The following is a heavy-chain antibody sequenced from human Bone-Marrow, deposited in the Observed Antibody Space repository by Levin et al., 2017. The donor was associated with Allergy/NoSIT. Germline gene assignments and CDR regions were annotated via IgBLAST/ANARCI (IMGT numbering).Heavy chain of an antibody. CDR1: GYTFTSYD. Sequence: ASVKVSCKASGYTFTSYDINWVRQATGQGLEWMGWMNPNSGNTGYAQKFQGRVTMTRNTSISTAYMELSSLRSEDTAVYYCARGCCRTAAVNYYYYYGMDVWGQGTTVTVSS. V-gene: IGHV1-8*01. D-gene: IGHD6-13*01. CDR3: ARGCCRTAAVNYYYYYGMDV. J-gene: IGHJ6*02. CDR2: MNPNSGNT.